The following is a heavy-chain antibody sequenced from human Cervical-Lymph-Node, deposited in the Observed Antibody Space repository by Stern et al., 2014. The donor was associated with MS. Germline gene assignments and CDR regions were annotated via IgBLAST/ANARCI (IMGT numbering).Heavy chain of an antibody. CDR2: IYAGNGNT. J-gene: IGHJ2*01. Sequence: QVQLVQSGAELKKPGASVKVSCKASGYTFIDYEIHWVRQAPGQRLEWMGWIYAGNGNTGYSQTFQGRVSITRDTSASMAYMELSSLRSEDTAIYYCARGYNSGWYNSYFDLWGRGTLVTVSS. V-gene: IGHV1-3*01. D-gene: IGHD6-19*01. CDR3: ARGYNSGWYNSYFDL. CDR1: GYTFIDYE.